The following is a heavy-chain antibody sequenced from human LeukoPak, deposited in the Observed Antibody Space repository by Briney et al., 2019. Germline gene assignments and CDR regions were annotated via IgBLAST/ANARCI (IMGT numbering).Heavy chain of an antibody. V-gene: IGHV4-59*01. J-gene: IGHJ4*02. CDR1: DGSITTYY. Sequence: SETLSLTCTISDGSITTYYWSWIRQPPGKGLEWIGYIYYSGTTDYNPALKSRVTLSVDTSKNQFSPTLTSVTAADTAMYYCATTTIGSSSSYYFRYWGRGTLVTVSS. CDR2: IYYSGTT. CDR3: ATTTIGSSSSYYFRY. D-gene: IGHD6-6*01.